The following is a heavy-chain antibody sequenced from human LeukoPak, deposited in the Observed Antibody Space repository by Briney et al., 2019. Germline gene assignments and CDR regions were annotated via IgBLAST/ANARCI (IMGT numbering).Heavy chain of an antibody. Sequence: PSETLSLTCTVSGGSISRYYWSWIRQPPGKGLEWIGEINHSGSTNYNPSLKSRVTISVDTSKNQFSLKLSSVTAADTAVYYCARRYYYGPYYFDYWGQGTLVTVSS. V-gene: IGHV4-34*01. CDR2: INHSGST. CDR1: GGSISRYY. J-gene: IGHJ4*02. D-gene: IGHD3-10*01. CDR3: ARRYYYGPYYFDY.